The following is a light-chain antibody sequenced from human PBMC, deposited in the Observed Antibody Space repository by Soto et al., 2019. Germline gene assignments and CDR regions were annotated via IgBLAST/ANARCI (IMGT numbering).Light chain of an antibody. CDR2: AAF. CDR1: QGIYNY. V-gene: IGKV1-27*01. J-gene: IGKJ4*01. CDR3: QKYNSAPLT. Sequence: DIQMTQSPSSLSASVGDRVTITCRASQGIYNYLAWYQQQPGKVPKLLIYAAFTLQSGVPSRFSGSGSGTDFTLTIRSMQTEDVATYYCQKYNSAPLTFGGGTKVDIK.